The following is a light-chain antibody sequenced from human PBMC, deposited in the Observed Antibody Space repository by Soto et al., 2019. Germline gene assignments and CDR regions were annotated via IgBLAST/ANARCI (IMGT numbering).Light chain of an antibody. CDR3: MQALQTRIT. J-gene: IGKJ5*01. Sequence: IVMTQSPLSLPVTPGEPASISCRSSQSLLHSNGYNYLDWYLQKPGQSPQLLIYLGSNRASGVPDRVSGSGSGTDLTMKISRVEAEDFWVYYCMQALQTRITFGQGTRLEIK. CDR2: LGS. CDR1: QSLLHSNGYNY. V-gene: IGKV2-28*01.